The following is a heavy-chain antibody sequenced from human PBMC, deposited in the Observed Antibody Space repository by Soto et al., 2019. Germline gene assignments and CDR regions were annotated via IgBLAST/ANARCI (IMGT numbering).Heavy chain of an antibody. CDR2: ISGSGGST. V-gene: IGHV3-23*01. J-gene: IGHJ3*02. Sequence: GGSLRLSCAASGFIFSSYAMSWVRQAPGKGLEWVSAISGSGGSTYYADSVKGRFTISRDNSKNTLYLQMNSLRAEDTAVYYCAKDFGYNYGYDAFDIWGQGTMVTVSS. D-gene: IGHD5-18*01. CDR1: GFIFSSYA. CDR3: AKDFGYNYGYDAFDI.